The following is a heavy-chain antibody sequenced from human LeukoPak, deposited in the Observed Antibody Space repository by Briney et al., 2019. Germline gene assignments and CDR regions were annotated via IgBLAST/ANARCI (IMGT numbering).Heavy chain of an antibody. D-gene: IGHD3-3*01. V-gene: IGHV4-59*01. CDR1: GGSISSYY. Sequence: SETLSLTCTVSGGSISSYYWTWIRQSPGTGLEWIGYIHDSVNTDYNPSLKSRVTISVDTSNKQFSLKLNSVTAADTAVYYCARGRITTFGVVTPHFDYWGQGTLVTVSS. CDR3: ARGRITTFGVVTPHFDY. CDR2: IHDSVNT. J-gene: IGHJ4*02.